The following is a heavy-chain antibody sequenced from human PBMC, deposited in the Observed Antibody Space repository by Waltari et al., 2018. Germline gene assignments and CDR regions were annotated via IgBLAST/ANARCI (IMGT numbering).Heavy chain of an antibody. D-gene: IGHD3-10*02. J-gene: IGHJ6*03. V-gene: IGHV1-2*06. CDR2: INPNSGGT. CDR3: ARIVRGVIMAGVDYYYMDV. Sequence: QVQLVQSGAEVQKPGASVKVSCKASGYTFTGYYMHWLRQAPGQRLEWMGRINPNSGGTNYAQKFQGRVTMTRDTSISTAYMELSRLRSDDTAVYYCARIVRGVIMAGVDYYYMDVWGKGTTVTVSS. CDR1: GYTFTGYY.